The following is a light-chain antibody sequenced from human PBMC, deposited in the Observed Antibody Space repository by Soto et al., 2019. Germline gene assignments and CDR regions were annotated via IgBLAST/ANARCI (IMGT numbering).Light chain of an antibody. J-gene: IGKJ1*01. V-gene: IGKV3-15*01. CDR2: GAS. CDR1: QSVSSN. Sequence: EIVMTQSPATLSVSPGERATLSCRASQSVSSNLAWYQQKPGQAPGLLIYGASTRATGIPARCSGSGSGTEFTHTISSLQSEDFAVYYCQQYNNRRTFGQGTKVEIK. CDR3: QQYNNRRT.